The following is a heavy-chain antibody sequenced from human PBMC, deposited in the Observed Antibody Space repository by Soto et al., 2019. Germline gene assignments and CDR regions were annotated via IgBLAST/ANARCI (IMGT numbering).Heavy chain of an antibody. CDR2: IDPSDSDT. D-gene: IGHD3-3*02. CDR3: AFFISEDYYYGMDV. V-gene: IGHV5-10-1*01. CDR1: GYSFTSYW. J-gene: IGHJ6*02. Sequence: GESLKISCKGSGYSFTSYWISWVRQMPGKGLEWMGRIDPSDSDTNYSPSFQGHVTISVDKSISSAYLQWSSLKASDTAMYYCAFFISEDYYYGMDVWGQGTTVTVSS.